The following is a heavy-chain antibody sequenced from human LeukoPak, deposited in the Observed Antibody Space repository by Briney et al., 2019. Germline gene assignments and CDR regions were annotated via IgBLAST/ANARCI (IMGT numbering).Heavy chain of an antibody. D-gene: IGHD5-24*01. CDR3: ARDNYDGYRGGVDY. Sequence: ASVKVSCKASGYTFTGYYMHWVRQAPGQGLEWMGRINPNSGGTNYALKFQGRVTMTRDTSISTAYMELSRLRSDDTAVYYCARDNYDGYRGGVDYWGQGTLVTVSS. J-gene: IGHJ4*02. CDR1: GYTFTGYY. CDR2: INPNSGGT. V-gene: IGHV1-2*06.